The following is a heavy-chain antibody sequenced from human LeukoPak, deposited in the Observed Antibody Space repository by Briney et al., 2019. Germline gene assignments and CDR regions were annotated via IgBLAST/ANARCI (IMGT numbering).Heavy chain of an antibody. CDR1: GGSISSSSYY. D-gene: IGHD2-15*01. J-gene: IGHJ4*02. CDR2: IYYSGST. Sequence: SETLSLTCTVSGGSISSSSYYWGWIRQPPGKGLEWFVSIYYSGSTYYNPSLKSRVTISVDTSKNQFSLKLSSVTAADTAVYYCARGDCSGGSCYLFDYWGQGALVTVSS. V-gene: IGHV4-39*01. CDR3: ARGDCSGGSCYLFDY.